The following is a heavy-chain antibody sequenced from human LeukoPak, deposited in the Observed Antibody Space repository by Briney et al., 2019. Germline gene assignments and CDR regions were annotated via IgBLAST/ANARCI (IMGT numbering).Heavy chain of an antibody. CDR1: GYTFTGYY. V-gene: IGHV1-2*02. CDR3: SRGEIDGPDFDY. D-gene: IGHD2/OR15-2a*01. CDR2: VNPNSGGT. J-gene: IGHJ4*02. Sequence: ASVKVSCKASGYTFTGYYMHWVRQAPGRGLEWMGWVNPNSGGTNYAQKFQGRVTMTRDTSISTAYMELSRLTSDDTAVYYCSRGEIDGPDFDYWGQGTLVTVSS.